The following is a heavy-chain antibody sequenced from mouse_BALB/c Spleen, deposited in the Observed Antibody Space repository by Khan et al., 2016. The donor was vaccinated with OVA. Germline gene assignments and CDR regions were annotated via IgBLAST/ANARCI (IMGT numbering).Heavy chain of an antibody. CDR1: GYAFTDYW. D-gene: IGHD2-1*01. CDR3: ARDGGNYGWFAY. CDR2: IYPGSGNT. V-gene: IGHV1-63*01. Sequence: QVQLQQPGTELVRPGTSVKISCKASGYAFTDYWLGWVKQRPGHGLEWIGDIYPGSGNTYYNEKFKGKVTLTADKSSSTAYMQLSSLTSEDSAVYFCARDGGNYGWFAYWGQGTLVTVSA. J-gene: IGHJ3*01.